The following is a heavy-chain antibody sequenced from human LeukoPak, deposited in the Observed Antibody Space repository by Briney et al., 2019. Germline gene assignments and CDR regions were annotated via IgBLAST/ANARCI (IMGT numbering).Heavy chain of an antibody. CDR3: ARDGRYCSGGSCFSTFDY. V-gene: IGHV3-11*06. J-gene: IGHJ4*02. Sequence: GGSLRLSCAASGFTFSDYYMSWIRQAPGKGLEWVSYISSSSYTNYADSVKGRFTISRDNAKNSLYLQMNSLRAEDTAVYYCARDGRYCSGGSCFSTFDYWGQGTLVTVSS. CDR2: ISSSSYT. CDR1: GFTFSDYY. D-gene: IGHD2-15*01.